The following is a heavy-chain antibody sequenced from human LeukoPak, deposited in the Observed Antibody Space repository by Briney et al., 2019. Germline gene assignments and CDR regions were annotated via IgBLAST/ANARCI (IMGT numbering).Heavy chain of an antibody. CDR1: GFSLSTSGVG. CDR3: THSVGIVVVTSGDEYFLH. J-gene: IGHJ1*01. D-gene: IGHD2-21*02. V-gene: IGHV2-5*02. CDR2: IFWDDDK. Sequence: SGPTLVKPTQTLTLTCTFSGFSLSTSGVGVGWIRQPPGKALEWLALIFWDDDKRYNPSLESRLSITKDTSKDQVVLTMTNMDPADTATYYCTHSVGIVVVTSGDEYFLHWGQGSLVIVSS.